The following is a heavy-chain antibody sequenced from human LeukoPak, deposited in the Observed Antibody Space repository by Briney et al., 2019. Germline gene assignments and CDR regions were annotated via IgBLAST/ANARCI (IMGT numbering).Heavy chain of an antibody. CDR2: IYYSGNT. D-gene: IGHD3-10*01. CDR1: GGSISNYY. V-gene: IGHV4-59*12. CDR3: AGSQGAQGGYFDN. J-gene: IGHJ4*02. Sequence: SETLSLTCTVSGGSISNYYWSWIRQPPGKGLEWIGYIYYSGNTNYNPSLKSRVTISVDTSKNQFSLKPSSVTAADTAVYYCAGSQGAQGGYFDNWGQGTLVTVS.